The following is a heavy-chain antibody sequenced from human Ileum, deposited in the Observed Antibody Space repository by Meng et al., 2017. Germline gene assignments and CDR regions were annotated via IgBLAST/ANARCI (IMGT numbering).Heavy chain of an antibody. CDR3: VRHGGKYFDS. CDR2: IYLAGSP. J-gene: IGHJ4*02. CDR1: GGSISSSFY. V-gene: IGHV4-4*02. Sequence: VQLQEAGPGLVGPSGTLSLPCTVSGGSISSSFYWSWVRQSPGKGLEWIGQIYLAGSPNYNPSLESRVTISVDKSKNQFSLRLTSVTAADTAIFYCVRHGGKYFDSWGQGTLVTVSS. D-gene: IGHD2-15*01.